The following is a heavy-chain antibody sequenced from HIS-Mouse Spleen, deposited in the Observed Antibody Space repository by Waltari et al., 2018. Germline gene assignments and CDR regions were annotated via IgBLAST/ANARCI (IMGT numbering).Heavy chain of an antibody. CDR2: IYYSGST. D-gene: IGHD6-13*01. Sequence: QLQLQESGPGLVKPSETLSLSRTVSGGSFSSRIYYWLWIRQPPGKGLEWIGSIYYSGSTYYNPSLKSRVTISVDTSKNQFSLKLSSVTAADTAVYYCAREIPYSSSWYDWYFDLWGRGTLVTVSS. CDR3: AREIPYSSSWYDWYFDL. CDR1: GGSFSSRIYY. J-gene: IGHJ2*01. V-gene: IGHV4-39*07.